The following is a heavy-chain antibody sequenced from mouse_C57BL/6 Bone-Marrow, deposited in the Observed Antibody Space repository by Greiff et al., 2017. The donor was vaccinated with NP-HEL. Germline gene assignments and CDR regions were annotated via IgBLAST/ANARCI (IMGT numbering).Heavy chain of an antibody. CDR3: ARAFITTVVDYFDY. Sequence: QVQLKQPGAELVKPGASVKMSCKASGYTFTSYWITWVKQRPGQGLEWIGDIYPGSGSTNYNEKFKSKATLTVDTSSSTAYMQLSSLTSEDSAVYYCARAFITTVVDYFDYWGQGTTLTVSS. D-gene: IGHD1-1*01. CDR1: GYTFTSYW. V-gene: IGHV1-55*01. J-gene: IGHJ2*01. CDR2: IYPGSGST.